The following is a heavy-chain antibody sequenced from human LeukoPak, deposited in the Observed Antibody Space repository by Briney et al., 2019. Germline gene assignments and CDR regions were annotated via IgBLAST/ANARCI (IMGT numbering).Heavy chain of an antibody. D-gene: IGHD3-10*01. J-gene: IGHJ6*02. CDR1: GFTFSNAW. CDR2: IKSKTDGGTT. V-gene: IGHV3-15*01. Sequence: PGGSLRLSCAASGFTFSNAWRRWVRQAPGKGLEWVGRIKSKTDGGTTDYTAPVKGRFTILRDDSKNTLYLQMNSLKTEDTAVYYCTTGPFDYYGSASYLANGMDVWGQGTTVTVSS. CDR3: TTGPFDYYGSASYLANGMDV.